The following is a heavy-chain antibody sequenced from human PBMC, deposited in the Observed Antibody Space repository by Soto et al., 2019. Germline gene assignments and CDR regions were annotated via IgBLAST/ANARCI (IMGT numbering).Heavy chain of an antibody. CDR1: GYSFTSYW. CDR2: IYPGDSDT. D-gene: IGHD3-22*01. V-gene: IGHV5-51*01. CDR3: ARQLVTYYYDSSGYYAP. J-gene: IGHJ5*02. Sequence: PGESLKISCKGSGYSFTSYWIGWVRQMPGKGLEWMGIIYPGDSDTRYSPSFQGQVTISADKSISTAYLQWSSLKASDTAMYYCARQLVTYYYDSSGYYAPWGQGTLVTVSS.